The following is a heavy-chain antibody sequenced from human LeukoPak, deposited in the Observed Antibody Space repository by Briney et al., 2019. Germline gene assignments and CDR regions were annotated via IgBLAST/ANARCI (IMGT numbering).Heavy chain of an antibody. D-gene: IGHD2-2*01. Sequence: SVKVSCKASGYTFTGYYMHWVRQAPGQGLEWMGRIIPILGIANYAQKFQGRVTITADKSTSTAYMELSSLRSEDTAVYYCASDCSSTSCYLHDAFDIWGQGTMVTVSS. V-gene: IGHV1-69*04. CDR3: ASDCSSTSCYLHDAFDI. CDR2: IIPILGIA. CDR1: GYTFTGYY. J-gene: IGHJ3*02.